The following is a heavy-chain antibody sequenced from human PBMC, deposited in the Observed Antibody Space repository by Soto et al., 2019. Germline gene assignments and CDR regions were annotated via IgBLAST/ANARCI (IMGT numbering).Heavy chain of an antibody. J-gene: IGHJ4*02. CDR3: ARQVYTVVTPMDF. Sequence: EVQLLESGGGLVQPGGSLRLSCVASGFTFSAYSMNWVRQAPWTGLEWLAYISGDRAYIYYADSVRGRFTISRDNAENSLYLQMDNLRDEDTALYYCARQVYTVVTPMDFWGQGTLVTVSS. CDR2: ISGDRAYI. CDR1: GFTFSAYS. D-gene: IGHD2-21*02. V-gene: IGHV3-48*02.